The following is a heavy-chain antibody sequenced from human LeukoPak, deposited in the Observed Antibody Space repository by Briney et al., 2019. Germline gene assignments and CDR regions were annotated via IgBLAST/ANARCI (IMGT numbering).Heavy chain of an antibody. CDR3: ARGPSGWSTGWFDP. CDR2: IYYSGST. Sequence: SEALSLTCSVSGITPFHWSWIRQPPGKGLEWIGFIYYSGSTKYNPSLKSRVTISLDTSKSQFSLKLSSVTAEDTAIYYCARGPSGWSTGWFDPWGQGTMVTVSS. D-gene: IGHD6-19*01. CDR1: GITPFH. J-gene: IGHJ5*02. V-gene: IGHV4-59*01.